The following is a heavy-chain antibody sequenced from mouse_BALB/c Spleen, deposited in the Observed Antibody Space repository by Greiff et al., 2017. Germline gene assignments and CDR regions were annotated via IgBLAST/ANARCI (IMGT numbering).Heavy chain of an antibody. V-gene: IGHV5-17*02. D-gene: IGHD1-1*01. CDR1: GFTFSSFG. CDR3: ARTGGSVIARDYCDMDY. J-gene: IGHJ4*01. Sequence: EVHLVESGGGLVQPGGSRKLSCAASGFTFSSFGMHWVRQAPEKGLEWVAYISSGSSTNYYADTVKGRFTITRDNPKNTLFLQMTSQRYEDTAMYYCARTGGSVIARDYCDMDYWGQGTSVTVSS. CDR2: ISSGSSTN.